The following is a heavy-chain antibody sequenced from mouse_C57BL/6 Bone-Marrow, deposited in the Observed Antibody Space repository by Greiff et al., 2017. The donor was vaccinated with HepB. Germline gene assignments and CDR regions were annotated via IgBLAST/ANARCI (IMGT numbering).Heavy chain of an antibody. Sequence: VKLMESGPGLVAPSQSLSITCTVSGFSLTSYGVHWVRQPPGKGLEWLVVIWSDGSTTYNSALKSRLSISKDNSKSQVFLKMNSLQTDDTAMYYCARQGYYGSSYGYAMDYWGQGTSVTVSS. CDR2: IWSDGST. J-gene: IGHJ4*01. CDR1: GFSLTSYG. V-gene: IGHV2-6-1*01. D-gene: IGHD1-1*01. CDR3: ARQGYYGSSYGYAMDY.